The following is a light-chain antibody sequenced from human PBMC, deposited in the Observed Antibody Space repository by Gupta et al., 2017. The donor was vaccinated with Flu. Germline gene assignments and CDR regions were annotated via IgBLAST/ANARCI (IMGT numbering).Light chain of an antibody. Sequence: PVTLGQPASISCRSSQSLGYVDGETYLNWLQQRPGQSLRRMIHKVSNRDYGVPDRFSGSGSGTDFTLKSRRGEAEDVGIYYGRQGTHSNTFGGGTKVEIK. CDR3: RQGTHSNT. J-gene: IGKJ4*01. V-gene: IGKV2-30*01. CDR1: QSLGYVDGETY. CDR2: KVS.